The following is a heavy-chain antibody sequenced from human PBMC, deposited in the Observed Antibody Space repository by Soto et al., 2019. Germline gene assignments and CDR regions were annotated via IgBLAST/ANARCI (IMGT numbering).Heavy chain of an antibody. CDR3: ARGQYSGYSAQSYGMDV. Sequence: GGSLRLSCAASGFTFSSYGMHWVRQAPGKGLEWVAVIWYDGSNKYYEDSVKGRLTISRDNSKNTLYLQMNSPRAEDTAVYYCARGQYSGYSAQSYGMDVWGQGTTVTVSS. V-gene: IGHV3-33*01. D-gene: IGHD6-13*01. J-gene: IGHJ6*02. CDR1: GFTFSSYG. CDR2: IWYDGSNK.